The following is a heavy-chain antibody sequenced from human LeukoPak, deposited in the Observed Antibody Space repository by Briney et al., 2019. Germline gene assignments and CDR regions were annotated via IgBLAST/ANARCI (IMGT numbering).Heavy chain of an antibody. CDR1: AFTFSRYG. D-gene: IGHD4-17*01. CDR2: IRYDGSNK. V-gene: IGHV3-30*02. J-gene: IGHJ4*02. CDR3: AKEIWPTVTTPGWTYFDY. Sequence: GGSLKLSCAASAFTFSRYGMHWVRQAPGKGLEWVAFIRYDGSNKYYADSVKGRFTISRDNSKNTLYLQMNSLRAEDTAVYYCAKEIWPTVTTPGWTYFDYWGQGALVTVSS.